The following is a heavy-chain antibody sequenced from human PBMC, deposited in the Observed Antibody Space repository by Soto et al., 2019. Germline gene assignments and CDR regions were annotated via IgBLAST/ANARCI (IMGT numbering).Heavy chain of an antibody. CDR1: GGTFSSYA. D-gene: IGHD3-3*01. Sequence: SVKVSCKASGGTFSSYAISWVRQAPGQGLEWMGGIIPIFGTANYAQKFQGRVTITADESTSTAYMELSSLRSEDTAVYYCARRPRWSGRLQFGHAFDMWGQGTMVTVSS. J-gene: IGHJ3*02. V-gene: IGHV1-69*13. CDR2: IIPIFGTA. CDR3: ARRPRWSGRLQFGHAFDM.